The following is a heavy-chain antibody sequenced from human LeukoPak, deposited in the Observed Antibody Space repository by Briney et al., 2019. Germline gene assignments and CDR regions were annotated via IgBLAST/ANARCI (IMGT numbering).Heavy chain of an antibody. V-gene: IGHV3-33*01. Sequence: PGGSLRLSCAAFGFTFTNYGMHWVRQAPGKGLEWVAVVWSDGTNKYYADSVKGRFTISRDNSKNTVYLQMNSLRAEDTAVYYCARDHVINQAPPGFWGQGTLVTVSS. D-gene: IGHD3-10*01. CDR2: VWSDGTNK. CDR3: ARDHVINQAPPGF. CDR1: GFTFTNYG. J-gene: IGHJ4*02.